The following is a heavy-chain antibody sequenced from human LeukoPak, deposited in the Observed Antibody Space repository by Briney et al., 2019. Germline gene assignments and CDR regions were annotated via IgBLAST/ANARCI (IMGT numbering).Heavy chain of an antibody. CDR1: GFTFRSSW. CDR3: ARISYDSSGYFDY. V-gene: IGHV3-74*01. J-gene: IGHJ4*02. CDR2: ITSDGTNT. Sequence: GGSLRLSCAASGFTFRSSWMHWVRQAPGKGLVWVSRITSDGTNTNYAGSVKGRFTISRDSAKNTPYLEMNSLGAEDTAVYYCARISYDSSGYFDYWGQGTLVTVSS. D-gene: IGHD3-22*01.